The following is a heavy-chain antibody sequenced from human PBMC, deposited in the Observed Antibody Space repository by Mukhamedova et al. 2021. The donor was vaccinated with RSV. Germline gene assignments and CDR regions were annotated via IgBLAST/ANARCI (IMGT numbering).Heavy chain of an antibody. Sequence: GVSRIKGDGSSTGYADSVKGRFTISRDNAKNTLYLQTNSLRAEDTAVYYCARESVYGDDAWFDTCGQGTLVIV. V-gene: IGHV3-74*01. J-gene: IGHJ5*02. D-gene: IGHD4-17*01. CDR3: ARESVYGDDAWFDT. CDR2: IKGDGSST.